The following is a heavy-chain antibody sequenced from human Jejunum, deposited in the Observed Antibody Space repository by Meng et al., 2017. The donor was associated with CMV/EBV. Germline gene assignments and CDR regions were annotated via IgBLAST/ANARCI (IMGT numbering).Heavy chain of an antibody. CDR2: THYSGSA. D-gene: IGHD1/OR15-1a*01. Sequence: CTVSGGPITSYSWTWIRQPPGKGLEWIGYTHYSGSALYNPALKSRVTMSVDTSKHQFSLKLSSATSADTAVYYCAKWNSDWNSFDSWGQGTLVTVSS. V-gene: IGHV4-59*03. J-gene: IGHJ4*02. CDR3: AKWNSDWNSFDS. CDR1: GGPITSYS.